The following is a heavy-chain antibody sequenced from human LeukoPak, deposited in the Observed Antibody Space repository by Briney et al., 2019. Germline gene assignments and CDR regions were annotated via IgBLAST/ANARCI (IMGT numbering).Heavy chain of an antibody. CDR2: IADAGT. J-gene: IGHJ3*01. V-gene: IGHV3-23*01. CDR1: GFTFNDFA. D-gene: IGHD3-16*01. CDR3: ARNLGPFDV. Sequence: GGSLRLSCAASGFTFNDFAMTWVRQAPGKGLEWVSTIADAGTYYADSVKGRFIISRDNSKNMLYLRLNSLRADDTAMYYCARNLGPFDVRGHGTMVTVSS.